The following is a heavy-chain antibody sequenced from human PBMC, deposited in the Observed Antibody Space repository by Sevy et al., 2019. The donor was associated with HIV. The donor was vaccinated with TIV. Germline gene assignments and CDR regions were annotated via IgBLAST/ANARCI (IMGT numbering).Heavy chain of an antibody. CDR3: ARDRFVVVPAAIRPGLDP. V-gene: IGHV1-18*01. Sequence: ASVKVSCKASGYTFTSYGISWVLQAPGQGLEWMGWISAYNGNTNYAQKLQGRVTMTTDTSTSTAYMELRSLRSDDTAVYYCARDRFVVVPAAIRPGLDPWGQGTLVTVSS. D-gene: IGHD2-2*01. J-gene: IGHJ5*02. CDR1: GYTFTSYG. CDR2: ISAYNGNT.